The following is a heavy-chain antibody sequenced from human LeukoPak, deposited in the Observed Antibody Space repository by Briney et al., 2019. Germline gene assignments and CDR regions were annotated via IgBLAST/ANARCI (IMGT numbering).Heavy chain of an antibody. J-gene: IGHJ4*02. CDR1: GLIVSNNY. D-gene: IGHD3-22*01. Sequence: PGGSRRLSCVASGLIVSNNYMRWVSHAPRKGREWVSVLYHAGSTYYADSVKGRFTISRENSKNTLYLQMYSLRAEDTAVYYCASLKGLFDYFDYWGQGILVTVSS. CDR2: LYHAGST. CDR3: ASLKGLFDYFDY. V-gene: IGHV3-53*01.